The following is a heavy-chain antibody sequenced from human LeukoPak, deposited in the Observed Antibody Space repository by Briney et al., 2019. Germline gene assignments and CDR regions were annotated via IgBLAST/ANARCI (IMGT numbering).Heavy chain of an antibody. D-gene: IGHD6-13*01. CDR3: ASIAGNTFDY. V-gene: IGHV4-39*07. J-gene: IGHJ4*02. CDR1: GGCISSSSYY. Sequence: SETLSLTCAVSGGCISSSSYYWGWIRQPPGKGLEWIGSIYYSGSTYYNPSLKSRVTISVDTSKNQFSLKLSSVTAADTAVYYCASIAGNTFDYWGQGTLVTVSS. CDR2: IYYSGST.